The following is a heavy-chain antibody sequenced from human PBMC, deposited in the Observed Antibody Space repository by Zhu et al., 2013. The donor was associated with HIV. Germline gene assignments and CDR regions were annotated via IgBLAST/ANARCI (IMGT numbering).Heavy chain of an antibody. CDR3: ARSRGELVGSDYFDY. CDR1: GGSISSGDYY. Sequence: QVQLQESGPGLVKPSQTLSLTCTVSGGSISSGDYYWSWIRQPPGKGLEWTGYIYYSGSTYYNPSLKSRVTISVDTSKNQFSLKLSSVTAADTAVYYCARSRGELVGSDYFDYWGQGTLVTVSS. V-gene: IGHV4-30-4*01. CDR2: IYYSGST. J-gene: IGHJ4*02. D-gene: IGHD1-26*01.